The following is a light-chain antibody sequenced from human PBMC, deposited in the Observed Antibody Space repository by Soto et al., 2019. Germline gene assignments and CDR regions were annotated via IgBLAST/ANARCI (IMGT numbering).Light chain of an antibody. V-gene: IGLV1-47*01. CDR1: SSNIGNNF. CDR3: QSYDSSLSVWV. Sequence: QSVLTQPPSASETPGQRVTISCSGSSSNIGNNFIYWYQHLPGTAPKLLIYRNDQRPSGVPDRFSGSRSGTSASLAITGLQAEDEADYYCQSYDSSLSVWVFGGGTKLTVL. CDR2: RND. J-gene: IGLJ3*02.